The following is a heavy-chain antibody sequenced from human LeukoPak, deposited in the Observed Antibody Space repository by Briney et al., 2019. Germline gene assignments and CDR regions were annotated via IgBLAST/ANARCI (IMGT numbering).Heavy chain of an antibody. CDR2: ISGSGDKT. J-gene: IGHJ4*02. CDR1: GFTFSNYA. Sequence: GGSLRLSCAASGFTFSNYAMSWVRQAPGKGLAWVSGISGSGDKTYYADSVKGRFTISRDNSKNTLYLQMNSLRAEDTAVYYCAKEGKRGYCSSTSCSPGDYWGQGTLVTVSS. V-gene: IGHV3-23*01. CDR3: AKEGKRGYCSSTSCSPGDY. D-gene: IGHD2-2*01.